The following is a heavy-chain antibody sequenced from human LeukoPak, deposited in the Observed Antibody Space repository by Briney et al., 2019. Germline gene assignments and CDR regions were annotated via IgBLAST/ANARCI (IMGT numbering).Heavy chain of an antibody. CDR1: GGSISTGSYY. CDR2: IFTSGST. Sequence: SETLSLTCTVSGGSISTGSYYWSWLRQPAGKGLEWIGRIFTSGSTNYNPSLKSRVTISVDTSKNQFSLKVSSVTAADTAVYYCARGDGYRERVIDYWGQGTLVTVSS. J-gene: IGHJ4*02. CDR3: ARGDGYRERVIDY. D-gene: IGHD5-24*01. V-gene: IGHV4-61*02.